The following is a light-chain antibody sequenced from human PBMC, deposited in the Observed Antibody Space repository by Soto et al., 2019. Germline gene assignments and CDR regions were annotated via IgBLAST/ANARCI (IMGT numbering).Light chain of an antibody. J-gene: IGKJ5*01. CDR2: DAS. CDR3: HQYDYLIT. CDR1: QSVGSN. Sequence: MTQSPATLLVSPGERATLSCRASQSVGSNLAWFQQKPGQAPRLLIYDASTRATGIPARFSGSGSGTEFTLTISSLQPEDSAVYFCHQYDYLITFGQGTRLEIK. V-gene: IGKV3-15*01.